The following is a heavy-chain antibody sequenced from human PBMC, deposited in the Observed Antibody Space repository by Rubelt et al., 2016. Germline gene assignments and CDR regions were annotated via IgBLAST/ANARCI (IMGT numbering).Heavy chain of an antibody. CDR1: GFTVSSNY. D-gene: IGHD6-19*01. Sequence: GFTVSSNYMSWVRQAPGKGLEWVSVIYSGGSTYYADSVKGRFTISRDNSKNTLYLQMNSLRAEDTAVYYCARDGEYSSGWYGYYYYYGMDVWGQGTTVTVSS. V-gene: IGHV3-53*01. CDR3: ARDGEYSSGWYGYYYYYGMDV. J-gene: IGHJ6*02. CDR2: IYSGGST.